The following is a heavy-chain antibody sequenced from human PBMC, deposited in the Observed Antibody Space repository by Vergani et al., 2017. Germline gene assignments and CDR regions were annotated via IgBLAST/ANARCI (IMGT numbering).Heavy chain of an antibody. Sequence: QVQILQSGGGVVQPGGSLRLSCTLSGFTLNTYGIHWVRQAPGKGLEWVSFIRYDGSSEYYGDSVKGRFTISRDNSENSLYLQMRSLRFDDTAVYYCANEGSANRIRGWLDHWGQGALVTVSS. D-gene: IGHD3-10*01. V-gene: IGHV3-30*02. CDR2: IRYDGSSE. CDR3: ANEGSANRIRGWLDH. CDR1: GFTLNTYG. J-gene: IGHJ4*02.